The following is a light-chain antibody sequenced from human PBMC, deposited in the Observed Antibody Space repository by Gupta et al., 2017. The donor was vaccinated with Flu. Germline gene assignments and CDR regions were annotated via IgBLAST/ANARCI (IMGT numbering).Light chain of an antibody. CDR3: SSYVGSDKFV. CDR1: SSDVGVYKY. J-gene: IGLJ1*01. V-gene: IGLV2-8*01. CDR2: EVN. Sequence: QSALTQPPSASGSPGQSVPISCTGTSSDVGVYKYVSWYQQYPGKAPKLVIYEVNKRPSGVPDRFSGSLSGNTASLAVSGLQAEDEADYYCSSYVGSDKFVFGTGTRVTVL.